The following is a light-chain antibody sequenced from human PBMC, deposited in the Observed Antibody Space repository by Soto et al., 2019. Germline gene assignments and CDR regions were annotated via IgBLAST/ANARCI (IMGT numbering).Light chain of an antibody. J-gene: IGKJ4*01. Sequence: EIVLTQSPGTLSLSPGERATLSCRASQSLSSSYLAWYQQKPGQAPRLLIYGASSRATGIPDRFSGSGSGTDLTLTISRLEPEDFAVYYCQQYSRSPLTFGGGTKVDIK. CDR3: QQYSRSPLT. CDR1: QSLSSSY. V-gene: IGKV3-20*01. CDR2: GAS.